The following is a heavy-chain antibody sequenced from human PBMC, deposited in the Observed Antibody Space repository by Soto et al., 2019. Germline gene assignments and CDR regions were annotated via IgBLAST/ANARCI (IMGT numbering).Heavy chain of an antibody. CDR1: GGSISSGDYY. J-gene: IGHJ4*02. V-gene: IGHV4-30-4*01. D-gene: IGHD5-12*01. CDR3: ARDVGTRGYSGYDRDY. CDR2: IYYSGST. Sequence: QVQLQESGPGLVKPSQTLSLTCTVSGGSISSGDYYWSWIRQPPGKGLEWIGYIYYSGSTYYNPSLKSRVTISVDTSKNQFSLKLSSVTAAATAVYYRARDVGTRGYSGYDRDYWGQGTLVTVSS.